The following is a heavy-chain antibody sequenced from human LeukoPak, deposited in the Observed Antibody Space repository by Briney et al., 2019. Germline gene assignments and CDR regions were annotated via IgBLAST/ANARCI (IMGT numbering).Heavy chain of an antibody. V-gene: IGHV5-51*01. Sequence: GESLKISCKGSGYSFTSNWIGWVRQMPGKGLEWMGIIYPGDSDTRYSPSFQGQVTISADKSISTAYLQWSSLKASDTAMYYCARRGYIHCSSTSCYFDYWGQGTLVTVSS. D-gene: IGHD2-2*01. CDR3: ARRGYIHCSSTSCYFDY. CDR2: IYPGDSDT. J-gene: IGHJ4*02. CDR1: GYSFTSNW.